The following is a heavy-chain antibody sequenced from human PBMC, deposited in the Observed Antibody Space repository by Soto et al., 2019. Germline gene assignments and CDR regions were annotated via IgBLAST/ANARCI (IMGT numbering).Heavy chain of an antibody. CDR3: ARDRPGGGPGIVATIPGEDDAFDI. D-gene: IGHD5-12*01. CDR1: GDSVSSNSAA. V-gene: IGHV6-1*01. Sequence: PSQTLSLTCAISGDSVSSNSAAWNWIRQSPSRGLEWLGRTYYRSKWYNDYAVSVKSRITINPDTSKNQFSLQLNSVTPEDTAVYYCARDRPGGGPGIVATIPGEDDAFDIWGQGTMVTVS. J-gene: IGHJ3*02. CDR2: TYYRSKWYN.